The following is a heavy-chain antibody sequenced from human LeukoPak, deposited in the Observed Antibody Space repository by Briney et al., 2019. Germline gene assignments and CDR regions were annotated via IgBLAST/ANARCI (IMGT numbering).Heavy chain of an antibody. Sequence: WIGYVYYSGTTSYNPSLQRRVTISVDTSKNQFSLKVGSVTAADTAVYYCVKHGATRGFDYWGQGTLVTVSS. CDR3: VKHGATRGFDY. J-gene: IGHJ4*02. CDR2: VYYSGTT. V-gene: IGHV4-59*08.